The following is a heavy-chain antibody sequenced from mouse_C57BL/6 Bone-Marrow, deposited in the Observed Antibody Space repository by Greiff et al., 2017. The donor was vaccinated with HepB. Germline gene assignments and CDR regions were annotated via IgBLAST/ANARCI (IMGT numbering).Heavy chain of an antibody. CDR3: ARHDYGSREAWFAY. J-gene: IGHJ3*01. V-gene: IGHV5-12*01. CDR2: ISNGGGST. D-gene: IGHD1-1*01. Sequence: DVKLVESGGGLVQPGGSLKLSCAASGFTFSDYYMYWVRQTPEKRLEWVAYISNGGGSTYYPDTVKGRFTISRDNAKKTLYLQMSRLKSEDTAMYYCARHDYGSREAWFAYWGQGTLVTVSA. CDR1: GFTFSDYY.